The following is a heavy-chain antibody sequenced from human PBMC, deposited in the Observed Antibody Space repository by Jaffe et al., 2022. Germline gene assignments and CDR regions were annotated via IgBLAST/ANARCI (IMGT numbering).Heavy chain of an antibody. V-gene: IGHV3-9*01. D-gene: IGHD6-6*01. CDR1: GFTFDDYA. Sequence: EVQLVESGGGLVQPGRSLRLSCAASGFTFDDYAMHWVRQAPGKGLEWVSGISWNSGSIGYADSVKGRFTISRDNAKNSLYLQMNSLRAEDTALYYCARAAQGWFDPWGQGTLVTVSS. J-gene: IGHJ5*02. CDR2: ISWNSGSI. CDR3: ARAAQGWFDP.